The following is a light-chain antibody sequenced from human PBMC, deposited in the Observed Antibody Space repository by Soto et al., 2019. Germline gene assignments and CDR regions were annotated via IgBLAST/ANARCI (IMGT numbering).Light chain of an antibody. CDR2: DAT. CDR1: QSISRW. Sequence: IQMTHTPSTLSASVGDRVTITCRASQSISRWLARYQQKPGKAPKLLIHDATSLESGVPSRFSGSGPGTEFTLTISSLQPDDFATYYCQQYSSYWTCAQGTRGDIK. CDR3: QQYSSYWT. V-gene: IGKV1-5*01. J-gene: IGKJ1*01.